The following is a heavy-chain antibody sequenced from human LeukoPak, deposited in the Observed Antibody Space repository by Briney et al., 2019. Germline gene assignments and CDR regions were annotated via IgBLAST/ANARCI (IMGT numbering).Heavy chain of an antibody. D-gene: IGHD3-9*01. CDR3: ASQLRYFDWLFRTYYYGMDV. Sequence: SVKVSCKASGGTFSSYAISWVRQAPGQGLEWMGGIIPIFGTANYAQKFQGRVTITADESTSTAYMELSSLRSEDTAVYYCASQLRYFDWLFRTYYYGMDVWGQGTTVTVSS. V-gene: IGHV1-69*13. CDR1: GGTFSSYA. J-gene: IGHJ6*02. CDR2: IIPIFGTA.